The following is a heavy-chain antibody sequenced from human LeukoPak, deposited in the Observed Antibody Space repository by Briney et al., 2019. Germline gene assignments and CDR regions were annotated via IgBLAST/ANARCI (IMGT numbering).Heavy chain of an antibody. CDR3: ARDRPPRIAARLHYYYYYMDV. D-gene: IGHD6-6*01. J-gene: IGHJ6*03. V-gene: IGHV1-69*05. CDR1: GGTFSSYA. Sequence: SVKVSCKASGGTFSSYAISWVRQAPGQGLEWMEGIIPIFGTANYAQKFQGRVTITTDESTSTAYMELSSLRSEDTAVYYCARDRPPRIAARLHYYYYYMDVWGKGTTVTVSS. CDR2: IIPIFGTA.